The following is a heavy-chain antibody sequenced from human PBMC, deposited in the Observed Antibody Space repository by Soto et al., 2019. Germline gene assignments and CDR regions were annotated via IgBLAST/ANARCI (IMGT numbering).Heavy chain of an antibody. CDR2: ISAYNGNT. V-gene: IGHV1-18*01. CDR1: GYTFNSYG. Sequence: ASVKVSCKASGYTFNSYGISWVRQAPGQGLEWMGWISAYNGNTNYVQKVQGRVTITRDTSASTAYMELSSLRSEDTAVYYCARPSLRGNWFDPWGQGTLVTVSS. CDR3: ARPSLRGNWFDP. J-gene: IGHJ5*02.